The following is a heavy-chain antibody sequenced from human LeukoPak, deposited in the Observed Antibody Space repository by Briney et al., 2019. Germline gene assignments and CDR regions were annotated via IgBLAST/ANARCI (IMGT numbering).Heavy chain of an antibody. V-gene: IGHV4-61*02. CDR1: GGSISSGSYY. CDR2: IYTSGST. CDR3: ARDKGGPVDAFDI. J-gene: IGHJ3*02. D-gene: IGHD1-26*01. Sequence: SSQTLFLTCTVSGGSISSGSYYWSWIRQPAGKGLEWIGRIYTSGSTNYNPSLKSRVTISVDTSKNQFSLKLSSVTAADTAVYYCARDKGGPVDAFDIWGQGTMVTVSS.